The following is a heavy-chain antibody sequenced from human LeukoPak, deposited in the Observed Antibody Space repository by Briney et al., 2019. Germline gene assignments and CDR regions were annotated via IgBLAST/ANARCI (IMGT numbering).Heavy chain of an antibody. CDR3: ASRARGYSYGTVDY. D-gene: IGHD5-18*01. Sequence: GSLRLSCAASGFTFSSYAMTWVRQPPGKGLEWIGEINHSGSTNYNPSLKSRVTISVDTSKNQFSLKLSSVTAADTAVYYCASRARGYSYGTVDYWGQGTLVTVSS. CDR1: GFTFSSYA. J-gene: IGHJ4*02. CDR2: INHSGST. V-gene: IGHV4-34*01.